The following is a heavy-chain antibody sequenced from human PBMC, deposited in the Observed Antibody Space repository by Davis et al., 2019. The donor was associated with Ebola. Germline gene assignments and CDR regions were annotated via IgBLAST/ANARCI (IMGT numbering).Heavy chain of an antibody. J-gene: IGHJ4*02. Sequence: SETLSLTCTVSGYSISSGYYWGWIRQPPGKGLEWIGYIYYSGSTYYNPSLKSRVTISVDTSKNQFSLKLSSVTAADTAVYYCARQGLLWFGELFFDYWGQGTLVTVSS. CDR1: GYSISSGYY. D-gene: IGHD3-10*01. V-gene: IGHV4-38-2*02. CDR2: IYYSGST. CDR3: ARQGLLWFGELFFDY.